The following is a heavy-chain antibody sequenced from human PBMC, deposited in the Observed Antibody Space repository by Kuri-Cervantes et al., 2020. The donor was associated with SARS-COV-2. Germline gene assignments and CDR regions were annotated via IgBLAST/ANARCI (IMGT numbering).Heavy chain of an antibody. CDR2: ISGSGAST. CDR1: GFTFSSYS. J-gene: IGHJ4*02. CDR3: AQTLIAVAGYFDY. V-gene: IGHV3-23*01. Sequence: GESLKISCAASGFTFSSYSMNWVRQAPGKGLEWVSAISGSGASTYYADSVKGRSTISRDNSKNTLYLQMNSLRAEDTAVYYCAQTLIAVAGYFDYWGQGTLVTVSS. D-gene: IGHD6-19*01.